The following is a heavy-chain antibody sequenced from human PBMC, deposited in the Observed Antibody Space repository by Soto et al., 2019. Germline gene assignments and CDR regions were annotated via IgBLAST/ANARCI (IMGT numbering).Heavy chain of an antibody. V-gene: IGHV5-10-1*01. J-gene: IGHJ6*02. D-gene: IGHD6-6*01. CDR3: ATSNSSSNYYYGMDV. Sequence: GESLKISCKGSGYSFTSYWISWVRQMPGKGLEWMGRIDPSDSYTNYSPSFHGHVTISADKSISTAYLQWSSLKASDTAMYYCATSNSSSNYYYGMDVWGQGTTVTVSS. CDR1: GYSFTSYW. CDR2: IDPSDSYT.